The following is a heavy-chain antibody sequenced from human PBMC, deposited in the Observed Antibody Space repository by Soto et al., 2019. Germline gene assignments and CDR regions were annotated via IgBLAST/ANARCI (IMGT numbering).Heavy chain of an antibody. CDR2: IYYSGST. Sequence: PXETLSLPFTVSGGSISSSYWSWIRQPPGKGLDWIGYIYYSGSTNYNPSLKSRVTISVDTSKNQFSLKLSSVTAADTAVYYCARGGHYYDSSECWFDPWGQGTLVTVS. CDR3: ARGGHYYDSSECWFDP. J-gene: IGHJ5*02. D-gene: IGHD3-22*01. V-gene: IGHV4-59*01. CDR1: GGSISSSY.